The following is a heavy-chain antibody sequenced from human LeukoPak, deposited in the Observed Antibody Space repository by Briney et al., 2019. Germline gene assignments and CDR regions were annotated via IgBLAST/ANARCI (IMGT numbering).Heavy chain of an antibody. V-gene: IGHV4-59*01. CDR1: GGSMSSYY. CDR2: IYYSGST. Sequence: SETLSLTCTVSGGSMSSYYWSWLRQPPGKGLEWLGYIYYSGSTNYNPSLKSRVTISVDTSKNQFSLKLSSVTAADTAVYYCARVRYSGSYENYFDYWGQGTLVTVSS. CDR3: ARVRYSGSYENYFDY. J-gene: IGHJ4*02. D-gene: IGHD1-26*01.